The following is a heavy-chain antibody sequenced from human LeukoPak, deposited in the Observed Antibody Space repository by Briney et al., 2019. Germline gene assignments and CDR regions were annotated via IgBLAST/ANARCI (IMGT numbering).Heavy chain of an antibody. V-gene: IGHV3-23*01. CDR3: APSGVAAFDI. Sequence: GGSLRLSCTASGFTFSNYAMSWVRQGPGKGLEWVSAISGSGGSTYYADSVKGRFTISRHNSKNTLYLQMNSLRAEDTAVYFCAPSGVAAFDIWGQGTMVTVSS. J-gene: IGHJ3*02. D-gene: IGHD3-10*01. CDR1: GFTFSNYA. CDR2: ISGSGGST.